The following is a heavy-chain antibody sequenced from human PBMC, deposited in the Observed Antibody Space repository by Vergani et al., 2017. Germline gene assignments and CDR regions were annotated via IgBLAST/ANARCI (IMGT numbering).Heavy chain of an antibody. J-gene: IGHJ4*02. D-gene: IGHD2-2*02. Sequence: QVQLVESGGGVVQPGRSLRLSCAASGFIFSSYGMHWVRQAPGKGLEWVAVIWYDGSNKYYADSVKGRFTISRDNSKNTLYLQMNSLRAEDTAVYYCARGGAQGRCCSSTICYTVSDYWGQGTLVTVSS. V-gene: IGHV3-33*01. CDR3: ARGGAQGRCCSSTICYTVSDY. CDR1: GFIFSSYG. CDR2: IWYDGSNK.